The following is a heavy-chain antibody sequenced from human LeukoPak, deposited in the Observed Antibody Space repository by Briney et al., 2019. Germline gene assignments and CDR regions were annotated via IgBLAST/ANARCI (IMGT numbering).Heavy chain of an antibody. CDR3: ARGHQVAAGTHDY. J-gene: IGHJ4*02. V-gene: IGHV3-48*01. Sequence: GGSLRLSCAASGFTFNDYSMNWVRQAPGKGLEWVSYIKSISPTTYYADSVKGPFTISRDNAKNSLYLQMNSLRAEDTAVYYCARGHQVAAGTHDYWGQGTLVTVSS. CDR1: GFTFNDYS. D-gene: IGHD6-13*01. CDR2: IKSISPTT.